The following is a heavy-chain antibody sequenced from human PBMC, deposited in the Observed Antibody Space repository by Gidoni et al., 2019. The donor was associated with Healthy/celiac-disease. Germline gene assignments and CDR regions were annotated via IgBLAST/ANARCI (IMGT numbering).Heavy chain of an antibody. V-gene: IGHV4-59*01. CDR1: GGSISSYY. CDR2: IYYSGST. CDR3: ASSPGDFWSGYHYYYYYMDV. J-gene: IGHJ6*03. D-gene: IGHD3-3*01. Sequence: QVQLQESGPGLVKPSETLSLTCTVPGGSISSYYWSWIRQPPGKGLEWIGYIYYSGSTNYNPSLKSRVTISVDTSKNQFSLKLSSVTAADTAVYYCASSPGDFWSGYHYYYYYMDVWGKGTTVTVSS.